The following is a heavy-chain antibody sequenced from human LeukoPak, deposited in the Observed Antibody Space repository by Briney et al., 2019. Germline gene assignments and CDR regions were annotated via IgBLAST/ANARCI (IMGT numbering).Heavy chain of an antibody. CDR2: ITQNSNTK. CDR1: GFTLSDYI. D-gene: IGHD6-19*01. J-gene: IGHJ4*02. CDR3: ATEVYSSGRAAALDY. Sequence: PGGSLRLSCAASGFTLSDYIMHWVRQAPGKGLEWVALITQNSNTKNYANSVKGRFTVSRDNFKSTLYLQMNSLRADDAAIYYCATEVYSSGRAAALDYWGQGTLVTVSS. V-gene: IGHV3-30-3*01.